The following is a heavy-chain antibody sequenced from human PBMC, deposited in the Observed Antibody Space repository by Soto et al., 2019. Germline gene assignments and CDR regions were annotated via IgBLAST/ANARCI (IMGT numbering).Heavy chain of an antibody. CDR2: ISSSSSYI. CDR1: GFTFSSYS. J-gene: IGHJ4*02. V-gene: IGHV3-21*01. CDR3: AKEAGELSTRSFDY. D-gene: IGHD3-16*02. Sequence: EVQLVESGGGLVKPGGSLRLSCAASGFTFSSYSMNWVRQAPGKGLEWVSSISSSSSYIYYADSVKGRFTISRDNAKNSLSLQMDSLRGEDTAVYYCAKEAGELSTRSFDYWGQGTLVTVSS.